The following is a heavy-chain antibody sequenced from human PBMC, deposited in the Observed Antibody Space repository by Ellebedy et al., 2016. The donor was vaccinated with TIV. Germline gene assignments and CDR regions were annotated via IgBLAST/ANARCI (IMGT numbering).Heavy chain of an antibody. CDR3: AKANDIVVVPPASPIPRGGMDV. CDR1: GFTFSSYG. V-gene: IGHV3-30*18. CDR2: ISYDGSNK. D-gene: IGHD2-2*01. Sequence: GESLKISXAASGFTFSSYGMHWVRQAPGKGLEWVAVISYDGSNKYYADSVKGRFTISRDNSKNTLYLQMNSLRAEDTAVYYCAKANDIVVVPPASPIPRGGMDVWGQGTTVTVSS. J-gene: IGHJ6*02.